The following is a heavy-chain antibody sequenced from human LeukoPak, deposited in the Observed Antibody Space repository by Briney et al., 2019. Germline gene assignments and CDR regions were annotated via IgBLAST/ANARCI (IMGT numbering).Heavy chain of an antibody. D-gene: IGHD2/OR15-2a*01. CDR1: GFTFNTYW. CDR3: ARDRGYFRKEV. V-gene: IGHV3-7*01. J-gene: IGHJ6*04. Sequence: PGGSLRLSCAASGFTFNTYWMTWVRQAPGKGLEWVANIKEDGTEKYYIDSVKGRFTISRDNAKNSLYLQMNSLRDEDTAVYYCARDRGYFRKEVWGKGTTVIVSS. CDR2: IKEDGTEK.